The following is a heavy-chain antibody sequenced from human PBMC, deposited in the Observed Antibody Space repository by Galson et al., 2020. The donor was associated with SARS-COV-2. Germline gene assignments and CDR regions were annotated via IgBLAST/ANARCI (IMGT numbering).Heavy chain of an antibody. V-gene: IGHV1-69*13. CDR1: GGTFSSYA. CDR2: IIPIFGTA. D-gene: IGHD3-10*01. CDR3: ARDPVTMVRGSSWYFDL. J-gene: IGHJ2*01. Sequence: SVKVSCKASGGTFSSYAISWVRQAPGQGLEWMGRIIPIFGTANYAQKFQGRVMITADESTSTAYMELSSLRSEDTAVYYCARDPVTMVRGSSWYFDLWGRGTLVTVSS.